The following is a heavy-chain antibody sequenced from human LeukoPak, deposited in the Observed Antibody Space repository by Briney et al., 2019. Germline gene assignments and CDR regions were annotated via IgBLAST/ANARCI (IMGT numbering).Heavy chain of an antibody. CDR1: GYSFTTYW. CDR3: VRQRGASGTINHFDP. CDR2: IYPDDSDT. Sequence: GESLKISCKTSGYSFTTYWIGWVRQMPGTGLEWVGAIYPDDSDTRYSPSFQGQVVISADRSISTAYLQWNTLKTPDTAMYYCVRQRGASGTINHFDPWGQGTLVTVSS. J-gene: IGHJ5*02. D-gene: IGHD3-10*01. V-gene: IGHV5-51*01.